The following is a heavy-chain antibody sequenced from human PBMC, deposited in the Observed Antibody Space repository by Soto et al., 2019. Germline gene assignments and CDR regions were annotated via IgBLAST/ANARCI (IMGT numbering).Heavy chain of an antibody. D-gene: IGHD3-10*01. Sequence: HPWGSLRLSCEGSVFTFKNYAMHWSRQVPGKGLEWVAVVAFDGSSTYYADSVKGRFTISRDNLKNTLDLQMSHLRTEDTAVYHCARGIRIWFPVDQWGHGVQVTVSS. J-gene: IGHJ4*01. CDR1: VFTFKNYA. CDR3: ARGIRIWFPVDQ. V-gene: IGHV3-30*04. CDR2: VAFDGSST.